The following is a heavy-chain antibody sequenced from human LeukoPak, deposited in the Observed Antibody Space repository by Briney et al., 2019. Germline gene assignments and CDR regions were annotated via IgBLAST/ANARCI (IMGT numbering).Heavy chain of an antibody. V-gene: IGHV3-23*01. CDR3: LLQWLPPTQGPTAFDY. CDR2: ISGSGGST. J-gene: IGHJ4*02. Sequence: PGRSLRLFCAASGFTFDDYAMHWVRQAPGKGLEWVSAISGSGGSTYYADSVKGRFTISRDNSKNTLYLQMNSLRAEDTAVYYCLLQWLPPTQGPTAFDYWGQGTLVTVSS. CDR1: GFTFDDYA. D-gene: IGHD3-22*01.